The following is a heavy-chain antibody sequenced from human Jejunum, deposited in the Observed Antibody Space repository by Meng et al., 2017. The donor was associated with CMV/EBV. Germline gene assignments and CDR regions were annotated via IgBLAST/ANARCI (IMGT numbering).Heavy chain of an antibody. CDR3: AIDFWSGYYRYGLDV. CDR1: GVTVSSNY. CDR2: IYSGGGI. Sequence: SGVTVSSNYMVWVRQAPGKGLEWVSLIYSGGGIYYADSVKGRFTISRDSSKNKVYLQMNSLRAEDTAVYYCAIDFWSGYYRYGLDVWGQGTTVTVSS. D-gene: IGHD3-3*01. V-gene: IGHV3-66*02. J-gene: IGHJ6*02.